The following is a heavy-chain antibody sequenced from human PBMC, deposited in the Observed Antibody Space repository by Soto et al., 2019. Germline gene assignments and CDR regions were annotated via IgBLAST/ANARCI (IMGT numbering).Heavy chain of an antibody. D-gene: IGHD1-26*01. V-gene: IGHV3-7*01. Sequence: GGSLRLSCAASGFTFNTYWMSWVRQAPGKGLEWVANVEQNGSEKHYVDSVKGRFTISRDNAKNSLYLEMNSLRVDDTAVYYCAREWAFWGKGTTVTVSS. J-gene: IGHJ6*04. CDR3: AREWAF. CDR1: GFTFNTYW. CDR2: VEQNGSEK.